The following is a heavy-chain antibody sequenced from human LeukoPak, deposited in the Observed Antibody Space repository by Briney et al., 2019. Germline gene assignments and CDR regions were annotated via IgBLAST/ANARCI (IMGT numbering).Heavy chain of an antibody. Sequence: PGGSLRLSCAASGFTFSNAWMTWVRQAPGQGLKWVARIKSKTDGETTDYAAPVKGRFTISRDDSTKTLYLQMNSLKTEDTAVYYCTTDRMIYATNWAVSWFDPWGQGTLVTVSS. CDR1: GFTFSNAW. J-gene: IGHJ5*02. V-gene: IGHV3-15*01. CDR3: TTDRMIYATNWAVSWFDP. CDR2: IKSKTDGETT. D-gene: IGHD2-8*01.